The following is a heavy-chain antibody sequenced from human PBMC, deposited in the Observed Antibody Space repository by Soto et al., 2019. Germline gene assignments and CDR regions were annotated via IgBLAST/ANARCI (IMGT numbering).Heavy chain of an antibody. V-gene: IGHV4-59*01. CDR3: ARRIAAAQWFDP. CDR2: IYYSGST. CDR1: GGSISSYY. J-gene: IGHJ5*02. D-gene: IGHD6-13*01. Sequence: SESLSLTSTVSGGSISSYYWSWIRQPPGKGLEWIGYIYYSGSTNYNPSLKSRVTISVDTSKNQFSLKLSSVTAADTAVYYCARRIAAAQWFDPWGQGTLVTVSS.